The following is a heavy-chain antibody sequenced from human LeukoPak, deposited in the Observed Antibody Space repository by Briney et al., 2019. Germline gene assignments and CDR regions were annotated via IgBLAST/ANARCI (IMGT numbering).Heavy chain of an antibody. CDR2: IIPIFGTA. V-gene: IGHV1-69*01. CDR1: GGAFSSYA. D-gene: IGHD2-2*01. J-gene: IGHJ6*02. CDR3: ARDWSIVVVPAAGYYYGMDV. Sequence: SVKVSCKASGGAFSSYAISWVRQAPGQGLEWMGGIIPIFGTANYAQKFQGRVTITADESTSTAYMELSSLRSEDTAVYYCARDWSIVVVPAAGYYYGMDVWGQGTTVTVSS.